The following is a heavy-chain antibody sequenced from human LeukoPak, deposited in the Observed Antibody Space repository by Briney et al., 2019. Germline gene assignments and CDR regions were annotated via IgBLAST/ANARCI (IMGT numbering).Heavy chain of an antibody. V-gene: IGHV3-23*01. D-gene: IGHD5-18*01. Sequence: GGSLRLSCAASGFTFSSYAMSWVRQAPGKGLEWVSTISGSGGNTYYADSVKGRFAISRDTSKNTLYLQMNSLRVEDTAVYYCAKTSPGYTYGLLDYWGQGTLVTVSS. J-gene: IGHJ4*02. CDR2: ISGSGGNT. CDR1: GFTFSSYA. CDR3: AKTSPGYTYGLLDY.